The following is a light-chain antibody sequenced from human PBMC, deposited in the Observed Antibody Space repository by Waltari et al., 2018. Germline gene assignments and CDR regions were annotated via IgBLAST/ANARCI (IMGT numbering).Light chain of an antibody. CDR1: QTISIW. J-gene: IGKJ3*01. CDR3: QQYSTFPFT. V-gene: IGKV1-5*03. CDR2: KAS. Sequence: DIQMTQSPSTLSASVGDRVTITCRASQTISIWLAWYQQKPGKAPTLLIYKASSLESGVPSRFSGSGSGTEFTLTISSLQPDDFATYYCQQYSTFPFTFGPGTKVGIK.